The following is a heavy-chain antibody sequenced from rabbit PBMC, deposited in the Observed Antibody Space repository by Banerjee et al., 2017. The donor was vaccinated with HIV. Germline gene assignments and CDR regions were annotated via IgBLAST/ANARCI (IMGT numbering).Heavy chain of an antibody. CDR2: SYAGSSGIT. V-gene: IGHV1S40*01. Sequence: QQLVESGGGLVKPGASLTLTCKASGFSFSSGYDMSWVRQVPGKGLEWIACSYAGSSGITWYANWAEGRFTISKTSSTTVTLQMTSLTAADTATYFCVKGMYGSSSGVDNLWGPGTLVTVS. D-gene: IGHD1-1*01. J-gene: IGHJ4*01. CDR1: GFSFSSGYD. CDR3: VKGMYGSSSGVDNL.